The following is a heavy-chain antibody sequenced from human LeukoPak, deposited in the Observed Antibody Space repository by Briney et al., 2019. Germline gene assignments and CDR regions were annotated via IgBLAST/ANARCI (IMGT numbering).Heavy chain of an antibody. J-gene: IGHJ5*02. V-gene: IGHV3-74*01. CDR1: GFIFSNYW. Sequence: GGSVRLSCVASGFIFSNYWMLWGRHSTGKGLVWVSRINSDGSYTNYAESAKGRFTISRDNAKDTLYLQMNSLRADDTAVYYCARADNWQSGGAWGQGTLVTVSS. D-gene: IGHD1-1*01. CDR3: ARADNWQSGGA. CDR2: INSDGSYT.